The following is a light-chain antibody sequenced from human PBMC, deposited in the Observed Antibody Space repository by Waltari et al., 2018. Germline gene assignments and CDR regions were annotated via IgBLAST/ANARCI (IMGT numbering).Light chain of an antibody. CDR3: MQTLQTPLT. J-gene: IGKJ4*01. Sequence: EIVMTQSPLSLPVTAGEPASISCRSSQSLLYSNGNNHLDWHLQKPGQSPQLLLYLGSNRAPGVPDRFSGSGSGTDFTLKISRVEAEDVGVYYCMQTLQTPLTFGGGTKVEI. V-gene: IGKV2-28*01. CDR2: LGS. CDR1: QSLLYSNGNNH.